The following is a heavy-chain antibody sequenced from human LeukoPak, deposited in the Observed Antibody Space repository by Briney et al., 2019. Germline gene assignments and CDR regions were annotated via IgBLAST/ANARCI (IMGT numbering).Heavy chain of an antibody. CDR3: AREYSSSWYIWFDP. V-gene: IGHV4-59*05. J-gene: IGHJ5*02. CDR2: IYYSGST. CDR1: GGSISSYY. D-gene: IGHD6-13*01. Sequence: SETLSLTCTVSGGSISSYYWSWIRQPPGKGLEWIGSIYYSGSTYYNPSLKSRVTISVDTSKNQFSLKLSSVTAADTAVYYCAREYSSSWYIWFDPWGQGTLVTVSS.